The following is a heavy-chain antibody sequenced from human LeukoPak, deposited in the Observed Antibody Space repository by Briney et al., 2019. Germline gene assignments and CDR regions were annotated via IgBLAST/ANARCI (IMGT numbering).Heavy chain of an antibody. CDR1: GYTFTSYD. CDR3: ASWSGLLSDPFDI. CDR2: TNPNSGNT. V-gene: IGHV1-8*01. Sequence: ASVKASCKASGYTFTSYDINWVRQATGQGLEWMGWTNPNSGNTGYAQKFQGRVTMTRNTSISTAYMELSSLRSEDTAVYYCASWSGLLSDPFDIWGQGTMVTVSS. D-gene: IGHD3-10*01. J-gene: IGHJ3*02.